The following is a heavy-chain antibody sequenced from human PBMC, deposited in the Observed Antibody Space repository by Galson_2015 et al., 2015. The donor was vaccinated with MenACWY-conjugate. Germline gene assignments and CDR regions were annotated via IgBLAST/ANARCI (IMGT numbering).Heavy chain of an antibody. CDR3: ARKGPNGRPPYGFEI. V-gene: IGHV3-74*01. D-gene: IGHD2-8*01. J-gene: IGHJ3*02. CDR2: INSDGSST. Sequence: SLRLSCAASGFSFSSYWMHWVRHPPGKGPVWVSRINSDGSSTSYADSVKGRFTISRNNAKNTLYLQMSRLRAEDTAVYYCARKGPNGRPPYGFEIWGQGTMVTVSS. CDR1: GFSFSSYW.